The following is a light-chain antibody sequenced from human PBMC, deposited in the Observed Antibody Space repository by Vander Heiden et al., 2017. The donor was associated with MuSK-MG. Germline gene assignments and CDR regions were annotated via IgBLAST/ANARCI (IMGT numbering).Light chain of an antibody. J-gene: IGKJ4*01. CDR2: AAS. V-gene: IGKV1-27*01. CDR1: QDISKY. Sequence: DIQLTQSPSSLSASVGDRVTISCRASQDISKYLAWYQQKPGKAPKLLIYAASTLQSGVPSRFSGGGSGTDFTLTISSLQPEDVAAYYCQNYNSAPLTFGRGTKVQIK. CDR3: QNYNSAPLT.